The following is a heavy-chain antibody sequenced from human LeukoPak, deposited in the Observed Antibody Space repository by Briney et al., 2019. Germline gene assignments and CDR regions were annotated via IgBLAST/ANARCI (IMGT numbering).Heavy chain of an antibody. CDR2: IYYSGST. D-gene: IGHD2-15*01. Sequence: SETLSLTCTVSGGSISSNRYYWGWVRQPPGKGLEWIGSIYYSGSTYNNPSLKSRVTISVDTSKNQFSLKLSSVTAADTAVYYCARVGGPNAFDIWGQGTMVTVSS. CDR3: ARVGGPNAFDI. CDR1: GGSISSNRYY. V-gene: IGHV4-39*07. J-gene: IGHJ3*02.